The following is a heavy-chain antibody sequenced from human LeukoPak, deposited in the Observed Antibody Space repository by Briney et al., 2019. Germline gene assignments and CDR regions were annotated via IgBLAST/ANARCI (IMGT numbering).Heavy chain of an antibody. CDR2: INRHGTDI. J-gene: IGHJ1*01. CDR3: ARVGYYDSSNYYAYFQH. D-gene: IGHD3-22*01. CDR1: GFTFSSYW. Sequence: GRSLRLSCAASGFTFSSYWMHCVRQAPGKGLEWVARINRHGTDISYGDSVKGRFTISRDNAKNTLYLQMNSLRVEDTAVYYCARVGYYDSSNYYAYFQHWGQGTLVTVSS. V-gene: IGHV3-74*01.